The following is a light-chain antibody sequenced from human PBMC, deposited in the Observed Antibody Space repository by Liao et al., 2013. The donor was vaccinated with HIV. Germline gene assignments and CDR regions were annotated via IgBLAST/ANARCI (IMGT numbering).Light chain of an antibody. J-gene: IGLJ1*01. V-gene: IGLV3-1*01. CDR3: QTWDSRTYV. Sequence: SYELTQSPSVSVSPGQTASITCSGDNLGDKYASWYQHKPGQSPVLVIYQDDKRPSGIPERFAGSNSGNTATLTISGTQTIDEADYYCQTWDSRTYVFGTGTKVTVL. CDR1: NLGDKY. CDR2: QDD.